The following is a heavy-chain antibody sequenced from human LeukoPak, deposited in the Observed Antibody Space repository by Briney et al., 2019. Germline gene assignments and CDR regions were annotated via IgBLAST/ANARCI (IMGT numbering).Heavy chain of an antibody. Sequence: SETLSLTCTVSGGSISSYYWSWIRQPPGKGLEWIGYIYYSGSTNYNPSLKSRVTISVDTSKNQFSLKLSSVTAADTAVYYCASSLRWYSWDYWGQGSLVTVSS. CDR3: ASSLRWYSWDY. CDR1: GGSISSYY. J-gene: IGHJ4*02. CDR2: IYYSGST. V-gene: IGHV4-59*08. D-gene: IGHD4-23*01.